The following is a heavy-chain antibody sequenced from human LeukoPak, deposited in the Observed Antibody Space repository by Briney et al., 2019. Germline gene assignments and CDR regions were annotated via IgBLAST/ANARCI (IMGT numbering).Heavy chain of an antibody. V-gene: IGHV4-59*08. J-gene: IGHJ4*02. D-gene: IGHD2-21*01. CDR2: IYYTGST. CDR1: GASIRSYY. CDR3: ARGDKSQFDY. Sequence: SETLSLTCTVSGASIRSYYWSWIRQPPGKGLEWIGYIYYTGSTNYNPSLSSRLTISVDTSKNHFSLKLTSVTAADTAVYYCARGDKSQFDYWGQGTLVTVSS.